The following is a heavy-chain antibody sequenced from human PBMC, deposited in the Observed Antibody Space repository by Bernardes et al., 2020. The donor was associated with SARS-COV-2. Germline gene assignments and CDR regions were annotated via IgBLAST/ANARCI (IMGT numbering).Heavy chain of an antibody. J-gene: IGHJ4*02. CDR3: ANDAGVDVFFDY. Sequence: GGPLRLSCVASAFAFSDFGMAWVRPAPGNGLEWVSTLNTDGENTHYPDSVKGRFTISRDNSKNMLYLQMNSLRAEDTAVYYCANDAGVDVFFDYWGQGTLVTVSS. CDR1: AFAFSDFG. CDR2: LNTDGENT. V-gene: IGHV3-23*01. D-gene: IGHD7-27*01.